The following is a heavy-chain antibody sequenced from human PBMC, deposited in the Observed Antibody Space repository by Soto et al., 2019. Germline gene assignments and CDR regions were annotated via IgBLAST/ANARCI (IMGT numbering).Heavy chain of an antibody. V-gene: IGHV3-30*03. CDR3: ARTRSAWSDFHYYSLDV. CDR1: GFTFNSYG. D-gene: IGHD1-26*01. Sequence: QVQLVESGGGVVQPGRSLRLSCAASGFTFNSYGMHWVRQGPGNGLEWVAFISYDSTKTYYADSVKGRFTISRDNSNSALYVQRNSLTGEDTAVYYCARTRSAWSDFHYYSLDVCGQGTTVTVSS. J-gene: IGHJ6*02. CDR2: ISYDSTKT.